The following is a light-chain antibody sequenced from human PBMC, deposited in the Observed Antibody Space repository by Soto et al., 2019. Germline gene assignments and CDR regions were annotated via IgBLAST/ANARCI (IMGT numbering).Light chain of an antibody. J-gene: IGKJ1*01. CDR1: QSVSTNY. CDR2: GAS. V-gene: IGKV3-20*01. Sequence: EIVLKQSPGTLSLSPGERATLSCRASQSVSTNYLAWYQRKPGQAPRLLINGASSRATDIPDRFSGSGSGTDFTLTITRLEPEDFAVYYCQQYGSSPPTFGQGTKVEIK. CDR3: QQYGSSPPT.